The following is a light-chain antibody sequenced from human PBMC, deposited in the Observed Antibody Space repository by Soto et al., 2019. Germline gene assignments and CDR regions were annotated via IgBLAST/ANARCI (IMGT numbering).Light chain of an antibody. Sequence: DIQLTQSPSFLSASVGDRVTITCRASQGISSYLAWYQQKPGKAPKLLIYAASTLQSGVPSRFSGSGSGTDFTLTISSLQPEDFATYYCQQLNSYPLTFGERTKVEIK. CDR3: QQLNSYPLT. V-gene: IGKV1-9*01. J-gene: IGKJ4*01. CDR2: AAS. CDR1: QGISSY.